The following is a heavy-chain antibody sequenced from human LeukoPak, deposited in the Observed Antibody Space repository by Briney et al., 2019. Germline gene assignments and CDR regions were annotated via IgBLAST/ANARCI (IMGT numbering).Heavy chain of an antibody. CDR2: VSVYGDT. CDR3: AKDLPDSWAVDY. Sequence: GGSLRLSCAASGFTFSNYGMSWVRQAPGKGLEWVSHVSVYGDTNFADSVKGRFTISRDNSKNTLYLQMNSLRAEDTAVYYRAKDLPDSWAVDYWGPGTLVTVSS. D-gene: IGHD2-21*01. V-gene: IGHV3-23*01. CDR1: GFTFSNYG. J-gene: IGHJ4*02.